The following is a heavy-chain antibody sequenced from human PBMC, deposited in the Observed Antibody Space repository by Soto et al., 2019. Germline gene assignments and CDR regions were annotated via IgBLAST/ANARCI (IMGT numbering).Heavy chain of an antibody. CDR3: AKDILAYCGGDCYAFDY. CDR1: GFTFDDYT. V-gene: IGHV3-43*01. D-gene: IGHD2-21*02. Sequence: GGSLRLSCAASGFTFDDYTMHWVCQAPGKGLEWVSLISWDGGSTYYADSVKGRFTISRDNSKNSLYLQMNSLRTEDTALYYCAKDILAYCGGDCYAFDYWGQGTLVTVSA. J-gene: IGHJ4*02. CDR2: ISWDGGST.